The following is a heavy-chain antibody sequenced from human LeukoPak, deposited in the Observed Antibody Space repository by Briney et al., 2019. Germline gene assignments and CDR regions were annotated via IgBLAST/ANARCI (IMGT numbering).Heavy chain of an antibody. CDR2: INHRGST. CDR1: GGSFSGYY. D-gene: IGHD3-22*01. Sequence: SETLSLTCAVYGGSFSGYYWSWIRQPPGKGLEWIGEINHRGSTNYNPSLKSRVTISVDTSKNQFSLKLSSVTAADTAVYYCARGNDYYYDSSGYYLPFDYWGQGTLVTVSS. J-gene: IGHJ4*02. V-gene: IGHV4-34*01. CDR3: ARGNDYYYDSSGYYLPFDY.